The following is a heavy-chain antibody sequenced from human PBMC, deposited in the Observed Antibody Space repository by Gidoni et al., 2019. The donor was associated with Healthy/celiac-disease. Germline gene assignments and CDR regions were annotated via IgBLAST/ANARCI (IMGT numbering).Heavy chain of an antibody. Sequence: QVQLVESGGGVVQPGRSLRLSCAASGFTFSSYGMNWVRQAPGKGLELVAVIWYDGSNKYYADSVKGRFTISRDNSKNTLYLQMNSLRAEDTAVYYCARGSYDLEDLAYYYGMDVWGQGTTVTVSS. CDR3: ARGSYDLEDLAYYYGMDV. CDR1: GFTFSSYG. V-gene: IGHV3-33*01. J-gene: IGHJ6*02. D-gene: IGHD1-26*01. CDR2: IWYDGSNK.